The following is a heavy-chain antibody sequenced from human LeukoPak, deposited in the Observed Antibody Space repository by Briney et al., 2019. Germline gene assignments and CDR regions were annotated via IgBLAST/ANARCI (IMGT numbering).Heavy chain of an antibody. Sequence: PGGSLRLSCAASGFSASSNYMVWVRQAPGKGLEWVSVIYSGGSTYYADSVKGRFTISRDNSENTLYLQMNSLRAEDTAVYYCARVDTTLYYDMDVWGKGTTVTVSS. CDR1: GFSASSNY. J-gene: IGHJ6*03. V-gene: IGHV3-66*02. CDR3: ARVDTTLYYDMDV. CDR2: IYSGGST. D-gene: IGHD1-1*01.